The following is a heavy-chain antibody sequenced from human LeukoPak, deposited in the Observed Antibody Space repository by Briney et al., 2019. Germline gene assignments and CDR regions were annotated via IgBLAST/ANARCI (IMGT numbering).Heavy chain of an antibody. D-gene: IGHD2-2*01. V-gene: IGHV3-23*01. Sequence: GGSLRLSCAASGFTFSSAAMSWVRQAPGKGLEWVSAISIGGSTYYADSVKGRFTISRDNSKNTLYLQMNSLRAEDTAVYYCAKIYLGYCTSFTCYESGWGQGTLVTVSS. J-gene: IGHJ4*02. CDR1: GFTFSSAA. CDR2: ISIGGST. CDR3: AKIYLGYCTSFTCYESG.